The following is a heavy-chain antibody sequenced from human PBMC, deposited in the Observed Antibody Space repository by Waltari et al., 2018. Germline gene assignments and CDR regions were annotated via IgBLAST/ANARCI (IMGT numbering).Heavy chain of an antibody. J-gene: IGHJ4*02. V-gene: IGHV4-38-2*01. CDR2: IYHSGRT. D-gene: IGHD4-17*01. CDR1: GYSISSGYY. CDR3: ARVTPDYGDPFDY. Sequence: QVQLQESGPGLVKPSETLSLTCAVSGYSISSGYYWGWIRQPPGKGLEWIGSIYHSGRTYYTPSLKSRVTISVDTSKNQFSLKLSSVTAADTAVYYCARVTPDYGDPFDYWGQGTLVTVSS.